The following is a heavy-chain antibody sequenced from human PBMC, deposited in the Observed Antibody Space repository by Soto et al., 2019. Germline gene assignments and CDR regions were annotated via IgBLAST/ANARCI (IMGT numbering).Heavy chain of an antibody. CDR3: ARVSYHYVWGSSTGMDV. J-gene: IGHJ6*02. D-gene: IGHD3-16*01. V-gene: IGHV4-59*01. CDR1: GGSISSNY. Sequence: SETLSLTSSVSGGSISSNYWSWIRQPPGKGLEYIGYISYNGNTNYKPSLKSRVTISVDTSKNQFSLKMSSVTAADTAVYYCARVSYHYVWGSSTGMDVWGQGTTVTVS. CDR2: ISYNGNT.